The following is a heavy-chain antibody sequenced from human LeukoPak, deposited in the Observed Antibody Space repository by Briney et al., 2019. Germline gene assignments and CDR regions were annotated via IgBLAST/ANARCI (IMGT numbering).Heavy chain of an antibody. Sequence: TLSLTCTVSGGSISSGSYYWSWIRQPAGKGLEWIGRIYTSGSTNYNPSLKSRVTISVDTSKNQFSLKLSSVTAADTAVYYCARELVVPAATNYYYYYMDVWGKGTTVTVSS. CDR2: IYTSGST. D-gene: IGHD2-2*01. V-gene: IGHV4-61*02. J-gene: IGHJ6*03. CDR1: GGSISSGSYY. CDR3: ARELVVPAATNYYYYYMDV.